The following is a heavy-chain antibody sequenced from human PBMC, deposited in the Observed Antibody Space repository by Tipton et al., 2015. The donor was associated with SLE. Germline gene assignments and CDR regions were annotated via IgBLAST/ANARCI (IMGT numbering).Heavy chain of an antibody. D-gene: IGHD2-21*02. CDR2: IYSSGSA. CDR3: ARDGRVTSSGGDYYHYYYYMDV. J-gene: IGHJ6*03. V-gene: IGHV4-61*01. CDR1: GDSISSTTYY. Sequence: TLSLTCTVSGDSISSTTYYWTWIRLPPGKGLEWIAYIYSSGSAIYNPSLKSRVTISVDTSKNQFSLNVSSVTAADTAVYYCARDGRVTSSGGDYYHYYYYMDVWGKGTTVTVSS.